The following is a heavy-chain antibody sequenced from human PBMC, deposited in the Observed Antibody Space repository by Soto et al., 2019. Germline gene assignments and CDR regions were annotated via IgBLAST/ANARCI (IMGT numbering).Heavy chain of an antibody. CDR1: GGSFSGYY. Sequence: QVQLQQWGAGLLKPSETLSLTCAVYGGSFSGYYWSWIRQPPGKGLEWIGEINHSGSTNYNPSLKSRVTISVDTSKDQFSLKLSSVTAADTAVYYCARGSGRTFDYWGQRTMVTVSP. J-gene: IGHJ4*02. V-gene: IGHV4-34*01. D-gene: IGHD3-10*01. CDR2: INHSGST. CDR3: ARGSGRTFDY.